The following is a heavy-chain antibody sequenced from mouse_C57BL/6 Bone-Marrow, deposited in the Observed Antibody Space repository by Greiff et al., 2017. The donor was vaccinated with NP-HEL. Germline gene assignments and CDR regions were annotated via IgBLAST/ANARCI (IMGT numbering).Heavy chain of an antibody. CDR1: EYEFPSHD. Sequence: EVMLVESGGGLVQPGESLKLSCESNEYEFPSHDMSWVRKTPEKRLELVAAINSDGGSTYYPDTMERRFIISRDNTKKTLYLQMSSLRSEDTALYYCARQGSMMVQGYFDYWGQGTTLTVSS. CDR3: ARQGSMMVQGYFDY. J-gene: IGHJ2*01. V-gene: IGHV5-2*01. D-gene: IGHD2-3*01. CDR2: INSDGGST.